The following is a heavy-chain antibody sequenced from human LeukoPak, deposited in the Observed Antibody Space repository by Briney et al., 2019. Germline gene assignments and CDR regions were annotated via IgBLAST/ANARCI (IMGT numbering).Heavy chain of an antibody. CDR1: GFTFSSYD. Sequence: GRSLRLSCAASGFTFSSYDMHWVRQAPGKGLEWVAVIWYDGNTKFYGDFVKGRFTISRDNSKNTVYLQMDSLRAEDTAVYYCAKGRTYGSGSFYMDVWGVGTTVTVSS. V-gene: IGHV3-33*06. CDR2: IWYDGNTK. J-gene: IGHJ6*03. CDR3: AKGRTYGSGSFYMDV. D-gene: IGHD3-10*01.